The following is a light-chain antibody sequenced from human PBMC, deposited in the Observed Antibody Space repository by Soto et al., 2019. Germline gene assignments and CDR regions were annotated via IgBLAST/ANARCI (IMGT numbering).Light chain of an antibody. CDR3: QQYGSSPRT. CDR2: AAS. J-gene: IGKJ1*01. V-gene: IGKV3-20*01. Sequence: EIVLTQSPGTLSLSPGERVTLSCRASQSVSSSWLAWYQQKPGQAPRLLIYAASSRATGIPDRFSGSGSGTDFTLTISRLEPEDFAVYYCQQYGSSPRTFGQGTKVDIK. CDR1: QSVSSSW.